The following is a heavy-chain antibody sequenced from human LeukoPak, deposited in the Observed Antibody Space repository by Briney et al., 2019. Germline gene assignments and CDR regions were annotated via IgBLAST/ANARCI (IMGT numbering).Heavy chain of an antibody. D-gene: IGHD2-21*02. CDR1: GGSISSHY. CDR2: IYYSGST. CDR3: ARGGTAIDY. Sequence: PSETLSLTCTVSGGSISSHYWSWIRQPPGKGLEWIGYIYYSGSTNYNPSLKSRVTISVDTSKNQFSLKLSSVTAADTAVYYCARGGTAIDYWDQGTLVTVSS. J-gene: IGHJ4*02. V-gene: IGHV4-59*11.